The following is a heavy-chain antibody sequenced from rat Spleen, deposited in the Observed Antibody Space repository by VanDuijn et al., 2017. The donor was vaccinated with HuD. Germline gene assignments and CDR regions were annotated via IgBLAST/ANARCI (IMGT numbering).Heavy chain of an antibody. CDR3: ARHEDYYSIYPHWYFDF. D-gene: IGHD1-2*01. V-gene: IGHV5S13*01. J-gene: IGHJ1*01. CDR1: GLTYSNYV. Sequence: EVQLVESDGGLVQPGRSMKLSCAASGLTYSNYVMAWVRQAPTKGLEWVATISTGGGDTYYRDSVKGRFTISRDNAKNTQYLQMDSLRSEDTATYYCARHEDYYSIYPHWYFDFWGPGTMVTVSS. CDR2: ISTGGGDT.